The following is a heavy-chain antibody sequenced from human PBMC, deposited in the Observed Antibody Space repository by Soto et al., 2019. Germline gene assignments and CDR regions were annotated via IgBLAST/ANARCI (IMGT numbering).Heavy chain of an antibody. Sequence: QMQLVQSGAEVKERGSSVKISCKTSGGTFNTYALTWVRQAPGHGLEWIGGIIPMFGIKNVAQRFQGRVTINANESLPTAYMEMTSLRSDDTAVYYCAKEAGDHWGQGTLVTVSS. J-gene: IGHJ4*02. CDR3: AKEAGDH. D-gene: IGHD3-10*01. CDR2: IIPMFGIK. CDR1: GGTFNTYA. V-gene: IGHV1-69*01.